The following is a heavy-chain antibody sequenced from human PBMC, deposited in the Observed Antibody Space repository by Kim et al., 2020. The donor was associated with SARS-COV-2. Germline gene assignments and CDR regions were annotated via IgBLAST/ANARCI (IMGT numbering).Heavy chain of an antibody. CDR1: GYTLTELS. J-gene: IGHJ6*02. Sequence: ASVKVSCKVSGYTLTELSMHWVRQAPGKGLEWMGGFDPEDGETINAQKFQGRVTMTEDTSTDTAYMELSSLRSEDTAVYYCATHPPYCSSTSCYYYGMDVWGQGTTVTVFS. V-gene: IGHV1-24*01. CDR2: FDPEDGET. CDR3: ATHPPYCSSTSCYYYGMDV. D-gene: IGHD2-2*01.